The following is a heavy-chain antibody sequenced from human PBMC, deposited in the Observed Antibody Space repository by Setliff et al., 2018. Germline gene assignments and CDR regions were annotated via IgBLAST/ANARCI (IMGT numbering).Heavy chain of an antibody. J-gene: IGHJ3*02. CDR1: GYTLTAYY. Sequence: GASVKVSCKASGYTLTAYYIHWVRQAPGQGLEWMGWINPNNGATNYAQKFQGRVTMTRDTSISTAYLELNSLTSDDTAVYYCVRGPRQPSYGFPLRPFDIWGQGTLVTVSS. V-gene: IGHV1-2*02. CDR3: VRGPRQPSYGFPLRPFDI. CDR2: INPNNGAT. D-gene: IGHD3-3*01.